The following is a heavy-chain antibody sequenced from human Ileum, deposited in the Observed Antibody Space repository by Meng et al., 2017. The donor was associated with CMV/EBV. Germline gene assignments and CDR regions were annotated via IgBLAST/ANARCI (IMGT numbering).Heavy chain of an antibody. J-gene: IGHJ4*02. CDR2: IKEDGSDK. CDR3: ARDSSGYDY. CDR1: GFTFNTYW. Sequence: LSCAASGFTFNTYWMSWVRQAPGKGLEWVANIKEDGSDKYYVDSVEGRFTISKDNAKNALYLQMTSLRVEDTAVYYCARDSSGYDYWGQGALVTVSS. V-gene: IGHV3-7*01. D-gene: IGHD3-22*01.